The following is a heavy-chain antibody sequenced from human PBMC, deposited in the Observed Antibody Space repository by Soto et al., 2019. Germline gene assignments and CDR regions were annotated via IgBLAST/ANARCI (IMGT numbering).Heavy chain of an antibody. CDR1: GGTFSSYT. V-gene: IGHV1-69*02. CDR3: ARSALVYCSSTTCYGVSPFDY. D-gene: IGHD2-2*01. J-gene: IGHJ4*02. Sequence: SVKVSCKASGGTFSSYTISWVRQAPGQGLEWMGRIIPILGIANYAQKFQGRVTITTDTSTSTAYMELRSLRSDDTAVYYCARSALVYCSSTTCYGVSPFDYWGQGTLVTVSS. CDR2: IIPILGIA.